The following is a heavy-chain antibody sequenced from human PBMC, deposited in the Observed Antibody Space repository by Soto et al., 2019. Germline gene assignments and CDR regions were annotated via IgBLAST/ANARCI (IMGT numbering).Heavy chain of an antibody. V-gene: IGHV2-5*01. D-gene: IGHD6-13*01. Sequence: SGPMLVNPTQTLTLTCTCSGFSVKTSGVGVGWIRQPPGKALEWLALIYWNDDKRYSPSLKSRLTITKDTSKNQVVLTMTNMDPVDTATYYCAHRDSSSWDYYYGMDVWGQGTTVTV. CDR2: IYWNDDK. J-gene: IGHJ6*02. CDR1: GFSVKTSGVG. CDR3: AHRDSSSWDYYYGMDV.